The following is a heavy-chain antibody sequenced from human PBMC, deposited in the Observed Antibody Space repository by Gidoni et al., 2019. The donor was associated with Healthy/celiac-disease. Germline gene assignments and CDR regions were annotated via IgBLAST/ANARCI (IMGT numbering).Heavy chain of an antibody. J-gene: IGHJ4*02. V-gene: IGHV4-61*01. Sequence: QVQLQESGPGLVKPSETLSLTCTVPGGSVSSGSYYWSWIRQPPGKGLEWIGYIYYSGSTKYNPSLKSRVTISVDTYKNQFSLKLTSVTAADTAVYYCARDREEFDYWGQGTLVTVSS. CDR1: GGSVSSGSYY. CDR2: IYYSGST. CDR3: ARDREEFDY.